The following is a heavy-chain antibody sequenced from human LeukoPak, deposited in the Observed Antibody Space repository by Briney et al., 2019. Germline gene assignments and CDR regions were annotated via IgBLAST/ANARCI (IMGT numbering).Heavy chain of an antibody. Sequence: GESLKISCKGSGYSFTSYWIGWVRQVPGKGLEWMGIIYPGDSDTRYSPSFQGQVTISADKSISTAYLQWSSLKASDTAMYYCARGPELGNYHYYYYMDVWGKGTTVTVSS. J-gene: IGHJ6*03. CDR1: GYSFTSYW. V-gene: IGHV5-51*01. CDR3: ARGPELGNYHYYYYMDV. CDR2: IYPGDSDT. D-gene: IGHD7-27*01.